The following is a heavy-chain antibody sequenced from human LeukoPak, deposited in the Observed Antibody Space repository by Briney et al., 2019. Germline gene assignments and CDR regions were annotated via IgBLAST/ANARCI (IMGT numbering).Heavy chain of an antibody. D-gene: IGHD2-15*01. CDR3: ARAPDCSGGSCYSTVYYYGMDV. Sequence: GASVKVSCKASGYTFTSYRISWVRQAPGQGLEWMGWISAYNGNTNYAQKLQGRVTMTTDTSTSTAYMELRSLRSDDTAVYYCARAPDCSGGSCYSTVYYYGMDVWGQGTTVTVSS. CDR2: ISAYNGNT. J-gene: IGHJ6*02. V-gene: IGHV1-18*01. CDR1: GYTFTSYR.